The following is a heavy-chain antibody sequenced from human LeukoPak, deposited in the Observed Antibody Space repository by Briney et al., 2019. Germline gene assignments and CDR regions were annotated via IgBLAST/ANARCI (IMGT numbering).Heavy chain of an antibody. CDR1: GFTFTNYA. Sequence: GGSLRLSCAASGFTFTNYAMSWVRQAPGKGLEWVSAISGSGGSIYYADSVKGRFTISRDNSKNTLYLQMNSLRAEDTAVYYCARSYSGSYYEYGYWGQGTLVTVSS. J-gene: IGHJ4*02. CDR3: ARSYSGSYYEYGY. D-gene: IGHD1-26*01. V-gene: IGHV3-23*01. CDR2: ISGSGGSI.